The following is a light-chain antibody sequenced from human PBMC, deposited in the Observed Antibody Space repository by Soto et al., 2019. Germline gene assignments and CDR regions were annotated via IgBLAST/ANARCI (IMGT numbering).Light chain of an antibody. V-gene: IGKV1-39*01. CDR1: QSISIS. CDR2: DAS. J-gene: IGKJ5*01. Sequence: DIQMTQSPSSLSASVGDRVTITCRASQSISISLNWYQQKPGKAPNLLIVDASSLQSGVPSRFSGSGSGTDFTLTISSLQPEDFASYYCQQSYKTPITFGQGIRLEIK. CDR3: QQSYKTPIT.